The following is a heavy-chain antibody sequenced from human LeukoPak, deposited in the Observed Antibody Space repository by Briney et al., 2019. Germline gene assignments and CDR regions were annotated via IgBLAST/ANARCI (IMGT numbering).Heavy chain of an antibody. D-gene: IGHD3-22*01. CDR1: GGSISSGDYY. V-gene: IGHV4-30-4*01. CDR3: ARAKNYYDSIY. CDR2: IYYSGST. J-gene: IGHJ4*02. Sequence: SETLSLTCTVSGGSISSGDYYWSWIRQPPGKGLEWIGYIYYSGSTYYNPSLKSRVTISVDTSKNQFSLKLSSVTAADTAVYYCARAKNYYDSIYWGQGTLVTVSS.